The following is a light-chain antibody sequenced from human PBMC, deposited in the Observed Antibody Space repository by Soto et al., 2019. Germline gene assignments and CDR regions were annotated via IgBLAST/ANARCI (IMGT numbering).Light chain of an antibody. J-gene: IGKJ1*01. V-gene: IGKV3-20*01. Sequence: EILMTQSPATLSVSPGERAALSCRASQSVSSNLAWYQQKPGQAPRLLIYGASSRATGIPDRFSGSGSGTDFTLTISRLAPEDFEVYYCQQYGSSPGTFGQGTKVDIK. CDR1: QSVSSN. CDR3: QQYGSSPGT. CDR2: GAS.